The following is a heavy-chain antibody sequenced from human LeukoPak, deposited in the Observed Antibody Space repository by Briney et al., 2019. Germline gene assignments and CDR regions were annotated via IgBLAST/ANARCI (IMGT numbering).Heavy chain of an antibody. J-gene: IGHJ4*02. CDR3: ARDIYDSSGYYSDY. CDR1: GGSISSGGYY. Sequence: SQTLSLTCTVSGGSISSGGYYWSWIRQHPGKGLEWIGYIYYSGSTYYNPSLKSRVTISVDTSKNQFSLKLGSVTAADTAVYYCARDIYDSSGYYSDYWGQGTLVTVSS. V-gene: IGHV4-31*03. D-gene: IGHD3-22*01. CDR2: IYYSGST.